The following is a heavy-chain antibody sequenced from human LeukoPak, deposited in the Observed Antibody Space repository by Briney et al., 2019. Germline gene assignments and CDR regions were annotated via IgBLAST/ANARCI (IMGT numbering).Heavy chain of an antibody. CDR3: AREWFGELFRSLVPFDY. CDR1: GGSISSSSYY. D-gene: IGHD3-10*01. J-gene: IGHJ4*02. Sequence: NPSETLSLTCTVSGGSISSSSYYWGWIRQPPGKGLEWIGSIYYSGSTYYNPSLKSRVTISVDTSKNQFSLKLSSVTAADTAVYYCAREWFGELFRSLVPFDYWGQGTLVTVSS. CDR2: IYYSGST. V-gene: IGHV4-39*07.